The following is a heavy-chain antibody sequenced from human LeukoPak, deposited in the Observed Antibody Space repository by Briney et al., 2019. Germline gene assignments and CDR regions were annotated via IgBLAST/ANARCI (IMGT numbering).Heavy chain of an antibody. CDR3: ARDPLRGVTTRGDY. CDR2: IYSGGST. Sequence: GGSLRLSCAASGFTVSSNYMSWVRQAPGKGLEWVSVIYSGGSTYYADSVKGRFTISRDNAKNSLYLQMNSLRAEDTAVYYCARDPLRGVTTRGDYWGQGTLVTVSS. D-gene: IGHD4-17*01. V-gene: IGHV3-53*01. CDR1: GFTVSSNY. J-gene: IGHJ4*02.